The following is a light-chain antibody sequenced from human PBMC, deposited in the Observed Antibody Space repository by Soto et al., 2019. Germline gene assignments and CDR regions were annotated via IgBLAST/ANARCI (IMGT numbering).Light chain of an antibody. CDR2: GAS. CDR3: QQYGSSPLT. Sequence: EIVLTQSPGTLSLSPGERATLSCRASQSVNNNYLAWYQQIPGQAPRLLISGASGRATGTPDRFSGSASGTDFTLTISRLEPEDFAVYYCQQYGSSPLTFGGGTKV. J-gene: IGKJ4*01. CDR1: QSVNNNY. V-gene: IGKV3-20*01.